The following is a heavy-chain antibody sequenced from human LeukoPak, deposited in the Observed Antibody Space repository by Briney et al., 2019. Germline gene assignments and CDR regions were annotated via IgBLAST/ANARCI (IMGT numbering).Heavy chain of an antibody. CDR3: ARDIYSYGYGSFY. D-gene: IGHD5-18*01. CDR2: IYYSGST. CDR1: GGSISSYY. V-gene: IGHV4-59*01. Sequence: SETLSLTCTVSGGSISSYYWSWIRQPPGKGLEWIGYIYYSGSTNYNPSLKSRVTISVDTSKNQFSLKLSSVTAADTAVYYCARDIYSYGYGSFYWGQGTLVTVSS. J-gene: IGHJ4*02.